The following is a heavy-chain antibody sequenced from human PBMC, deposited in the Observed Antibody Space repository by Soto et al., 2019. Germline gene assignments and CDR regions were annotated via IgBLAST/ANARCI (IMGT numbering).Heavy chain of an antibody. CDR3: AKDRINGAHKLDY. CDR2: IYPGDSDT. D-gene: IGHD2-8*01. J-gene: IGHJ4*02. Sequence: GESLKISCKGSGYSFTSYWIGWVRQMPGKGLEWMGIIYPGDSDTRYSPSFQGQVTISADKSISTAYLQWSSLRAEDTAVYYCAKDRINGAHKLDYWGQGTLVTVSS. V-gene: IGHV5-51*01. CDR1: GYSFTSYW.